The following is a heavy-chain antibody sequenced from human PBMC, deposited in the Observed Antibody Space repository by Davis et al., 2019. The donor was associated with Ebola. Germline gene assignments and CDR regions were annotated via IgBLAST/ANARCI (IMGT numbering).Heavy chain of an antibody. Sequence: PGGSLRLSCAASGFTFSSYAMSWVRQAPGKGLEWVSAISGSGGSTYYADSVKGRFTISRDNSKNTLYLQMNSLRAEDTAVYYCAKVLKRQHYYDSSGYYPLPGSTYYYYGMDVWGQGTTVTVSS. CDR3: AKVLKRQHYYDSSGYYPLPGSTYYYYGMDV. D-gene: IGHD3-22*01. J-gene: IGHJ6*02. CDR1: GFTFSSYA. V-gene: IGHV3-23*01. CDR2: ISGSGGST.